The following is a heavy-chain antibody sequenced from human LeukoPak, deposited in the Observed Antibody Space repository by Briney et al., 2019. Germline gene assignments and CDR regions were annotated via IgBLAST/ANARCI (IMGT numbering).Heavy chain of an antibody. D-gene: IGHD6-19*01. J-gene: IGHJ4*02. CDR2: ISSSGSTI. V-gene: IGHV3-48*04. CDR1: GFTFSNYG. CDR3: ARGPEYSSGWYGGY. Sequence: GGSLRLSCVASGFTFSNYGMHWVRQAPGKGLEWISYISSSGSTIYYADSVKGRFTISRDNAKNSLYLQMNSLRAEDTAVYYCARGPEYSSGWYGGYWGQGALVTVSS.